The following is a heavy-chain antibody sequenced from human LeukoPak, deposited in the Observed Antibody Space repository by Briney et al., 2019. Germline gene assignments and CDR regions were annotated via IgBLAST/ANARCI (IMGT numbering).Heavy chain of an antibody. CDR1: GGSISSYY. V-gene: IGHV4-59*01. J-gene: IGHJ6*02. CDR2: IYYSGST. D-gene: IGHD2-21*01. CDR3: AREDRGIDYYGMDV. Sequence: SETLSLTCAVSGGSISSYYWSWIRQPPGKGLEWIGYIYYSGSTNYNPSLKSRVTISVDTSKNQFSLKLSSVTAADTAVYYCAREDRGIDYYGMDVWGQGTTVTVSS.